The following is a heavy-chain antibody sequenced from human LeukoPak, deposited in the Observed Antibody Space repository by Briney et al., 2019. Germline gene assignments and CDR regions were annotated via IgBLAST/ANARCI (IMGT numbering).Heavy chain of an antibody. CDR2: IYYSGST. J-gene: IGHJ4*02. Sequence: SETLSLTCTVSGSSISSYYWSWIRQPPGKGLEWIGYIYYSGSTNYNPSLKSRVTISVDTSKNQFSLKLSSVTAADTAVYYCARVFKGYSYGFVGNWGQGTLVTVSS. CDR3: ARVFKGYSYGFVGN. D-gene: IGHD5-18*01. CDR1: GSSISSYY. V-gene: IGHV4-59*01.